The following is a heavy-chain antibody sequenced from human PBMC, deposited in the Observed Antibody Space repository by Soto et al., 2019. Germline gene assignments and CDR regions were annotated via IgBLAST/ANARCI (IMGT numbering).Heavy chain of an antibody. CDR3: TKGSQWAVAGLHFDN. CDR1: GFSFDDYG. J-gene: IGHJ4*02. Sequence: EVQLVESGGGMGQSGRSLRLSCAASGFSFDDYGMHWVQQVPGKGLEWVSGISWNSDTIDYADSVKGRFTISRDNARNSLYLQMNSLRAEDTALYYCTKGSQWAVAGLHFDNWGQGTLVTVSS. D-gene: IGHD6-19*01. CDR2: ISWNSDTI. V-gene: IGHV3-9*01.